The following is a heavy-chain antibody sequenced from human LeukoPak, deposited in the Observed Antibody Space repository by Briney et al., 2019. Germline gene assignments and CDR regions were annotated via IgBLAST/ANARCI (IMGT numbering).Heavy chain of an antibody. CDR1: GFTFSSYS. CDR3: AKVAYSSGSGFDP. J-gene: IGHJ5*02. Sequence: GGSLRLSCAASGFTFSSYSMNWARQAPGKGLEWVAFIRYDGSNKYYADSVKGRFTISRDNSKNTLYLQMNSLRAEDTAVYYCAKVAYSSGSGFDPWGQGTLVTVSS. V-gene: IGHV3-30*02. D-gene: IGHD6-19*01. CDR2: IRYDGSNK.